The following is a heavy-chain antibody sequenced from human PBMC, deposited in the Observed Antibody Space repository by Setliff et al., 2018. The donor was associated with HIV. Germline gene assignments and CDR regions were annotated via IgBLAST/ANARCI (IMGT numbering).Heavy chain of an antibody. CDR2: INPSSGRT. J-gene: IGHJ4*02. D-gene: IGHD3-16*01. V-gene: IGHV1-2*02. CDR3: TRDYAHYFDF. CDR1: GYTFTDNY. Sequence: VASVKVSCKASGYTFTDNYIHWVRQAPGQGLEWVAWINPSSGRTDYAQRFQGRVTLTSDSSISTAYMELSRLRSDDTATYYCTRDYAHYFDFWGQGTLVTSPQ.